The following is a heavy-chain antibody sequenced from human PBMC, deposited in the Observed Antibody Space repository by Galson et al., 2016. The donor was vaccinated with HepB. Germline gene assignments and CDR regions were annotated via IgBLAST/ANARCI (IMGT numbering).Heavy chain of an antibody. CDR3: VKTADYGDLYYFDS. Sequence: TLSLTCTVSGAFVSSSSYYWGWIRQPPGKGLEWIGSIHYTGTTFYNASLKSRVVMSVDTSMNQFSLRLSSVTAADTSVYYCVKTADYGDLYYFDSWGQGRQVTVSS. CDR2: IHYTGTT. CDR1: GAFVSSSSYY. J-gene: IGHJ4*02. V-gene: IGHV4-39*01. D-gene: IGHD4-17*01.